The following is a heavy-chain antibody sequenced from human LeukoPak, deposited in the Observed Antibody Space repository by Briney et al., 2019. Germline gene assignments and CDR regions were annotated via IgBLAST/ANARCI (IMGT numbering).Heavy chain of an antibody. Sequence: ASVKVSCKASGYTFTSYDINWVRQATGQGLEWMGWMNPNSGNTGYAQKFQGRVTMTRNTYIRTAYMELSSLRSEDTAVYYCARSRDQLNWVDYWGQGTLVTVSS. J-gene: IGHJ4*02. V-gene: IGHV1-8*01. CDR1: GYTFTSYD. CDR2: MNPNSGNT. CDR3: ARSRDQLNWVDY. D-gene: IGHD2-2*01.